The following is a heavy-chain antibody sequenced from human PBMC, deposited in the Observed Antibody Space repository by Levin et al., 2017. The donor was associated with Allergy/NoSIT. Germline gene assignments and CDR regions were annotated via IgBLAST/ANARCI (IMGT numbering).Heavy chain of an antibody. CDR3: ARAMLGVHYYGSGSPPYGMDV. CDR2: IIPIFGTA. D-gene: IGHD3-10*01. J-gene: IGHJ6*02. Sequence: SVKVSCKASGGTFSSYAISWVRQAPGQGLEWMGGIIPIFGTANYAQKFQGRVTITADESTSTAYMELSSLRSEDTAVYYCARAMLGVHYYGSGSPPYGMDVWGQGTTVTVSS. CDR1: GGTFSSYA. V-gene: IGHV1-69*13.